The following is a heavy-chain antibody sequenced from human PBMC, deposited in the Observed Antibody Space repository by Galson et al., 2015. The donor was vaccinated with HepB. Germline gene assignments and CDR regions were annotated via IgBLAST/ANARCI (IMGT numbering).Heavy chain of an antibody. Sequence: SLRLSCAASGFTFSSYAMHWVRQAPGKGLEWVAVISYDGSNKYYADSVKGRFTISRDNSKNTLYLQMNSLRAEDTAVYYCARESTSYITMIVVVITTWEKAPAGEFDYWGQGTLVTVSS. D-gene: IGHD3-22*01. V-gene: IGHV3-30-3*01. CDR3: ARESTSYITMIVVVITTWEKAPAGEFDY. CDR2: ISYDGSNK. J-gene: IGHJ4*02. CDR1: GFTFSSYA.